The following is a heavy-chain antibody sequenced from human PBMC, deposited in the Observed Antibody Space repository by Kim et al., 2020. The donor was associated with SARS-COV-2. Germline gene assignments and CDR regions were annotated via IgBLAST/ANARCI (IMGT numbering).Heavy chain of an antibody. CDR1: GGSISSGGYY. CDR3: ARRPTGNPRSYYFDY. V-gene: IGHV4-31*03. CDR2: IYYSGST. J-gene: IGHJ4*02. Sequence: SETLSLTCTVSGGSISSGGYYWSWIRQHPGKGLEWIGYIYYSGSTYYNPSLKSRVTISVDTSKNQFSLKLSSVTAADTAVYYCARRPTGNPRSYYFDYWGQGTLVTVSS.